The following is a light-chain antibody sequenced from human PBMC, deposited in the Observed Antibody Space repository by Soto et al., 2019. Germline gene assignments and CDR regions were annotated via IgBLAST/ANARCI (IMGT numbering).Light chain of an antibody. CDR2: EVT. Sequence: QSVLTQPASVSGSPGQSITISCTGTGSDVGGYDYVSWYQHHPGKAPKVMIYEVTNRPSGVSNRFSGYKSGNTASLTISGLLAEDEADYYCSSYTSSSTYVFGTGTKVNVL. CDR1: GSDVGGYDY. V-gene: IGLV2-14*01. J-gene: IGLJ1*01. CDR3: SSYTSSSTYV.